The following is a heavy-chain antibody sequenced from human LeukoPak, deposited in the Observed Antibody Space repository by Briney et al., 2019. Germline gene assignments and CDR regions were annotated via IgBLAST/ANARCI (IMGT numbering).Heavy chain of an antibody. Sequence: GGSLRLSCAASGFTFSSYSMNWVRQAPEKGLEWVSSISSSSSYIYYAGSVKGRFTISRDNAKNSLYLQMNSLRAEDTAVYYCARAHPLWFGALSRWGQGTLVTVSS. CDR2: ISSSSSYI. J-gene: IGHJ4*02. V-gene: IGHV3-21*01. D-gene: IGHD3-10*01. CDR3: ARAHPLWFGALSR. CDR1: GFTFSSYS.